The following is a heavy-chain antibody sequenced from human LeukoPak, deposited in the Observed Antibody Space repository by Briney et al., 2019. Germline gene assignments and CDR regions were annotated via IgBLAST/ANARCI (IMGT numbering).Heavy chain of an antibody. D-gene: IGHD6-13*01. CDR2: ISGSGAST. CDR1: GFTFSSYA. CDR3: AKAYSSNWYFDL. V-gene: IGHV3-23*01. Sequence: GGSLRLSCAASGFTFSSYAMSWVRQAPGKGLEWVSGISGSGASTYYEDSVKGRFTISRDNSKNTLYLQMNSLRVEDTAVYYCAKAYSSNWYFDLWGRGTLVTVPS. J-gene: IGHJ2*01.